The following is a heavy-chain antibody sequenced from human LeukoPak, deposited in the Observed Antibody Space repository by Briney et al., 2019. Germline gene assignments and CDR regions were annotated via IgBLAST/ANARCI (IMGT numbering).Heavy chain of an antibody. Sequence: PGGSLRLSCAASGFTFSAYGMSWVRQAPGKGLEWVSAISGGGDFSYYADSVTGRFTISRDNSKNTLFLQMNSLRAEDTAIYYCTKEGTLTRKLSFDYWGPGTLVTVSS. CDR2: ISGGGDFS. V-gene: IGHV3-23*01. CDR1: GFTFSAYG. D-gene: IGHD4-17*01. J-gene: IGHJ4*02. CDR3: TKEGTLTRKLSFDY.